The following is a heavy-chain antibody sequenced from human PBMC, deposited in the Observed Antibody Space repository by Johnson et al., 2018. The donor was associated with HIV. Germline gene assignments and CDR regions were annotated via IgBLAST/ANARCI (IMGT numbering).Heavy chain of an antibody. D-gene: IGHD5/OR15-5a*01. CDR2: ITRGGGDT. CDR3: AKTEVYREKSTRAVELGAFET. V-gene: IGHV3-23*04. CDR1: GFTFSRSA. J-gene: IGHJ3*02. Sequence: EVQLVESGGDLVQPGGSLRLSCAASGFTFSRSAMSWVRQAPGKGLEWVSIITRGGGDTYYADSVKGRFTISRDNSKNTLFLQMNRLRGEDTAVYYCAKTEVYREKSTRAVELGAFETWGQGTMVPVTS.